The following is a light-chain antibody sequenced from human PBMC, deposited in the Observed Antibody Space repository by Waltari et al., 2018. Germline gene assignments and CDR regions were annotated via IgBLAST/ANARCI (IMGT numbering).Light chain of an antibody. CDR3: QKYNSAPRT. Sequence: DIQMTQSPSSLPASVGDRVTITCRASQGINNHLAWYQQKPGKVPTLLIYSASTLQSGVPSRFSGSGSGTDFTLTISSLHPEDVATYYCQKYNSAPRTFGPGTKVEIK. CDR1: QGINNH. V-gene: IGKV1-27*01. J-gene: IGKJ1*01. CDR2: SAS.